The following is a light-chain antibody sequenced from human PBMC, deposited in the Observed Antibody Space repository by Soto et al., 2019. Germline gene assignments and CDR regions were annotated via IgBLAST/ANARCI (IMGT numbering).Light chain of an antibody. CDR3: QQYDSYSWT. Sequence: DTQMTQSPSTLSGSVGDRVTITCRASRSINNWVAWYQQKPGKAPKLLISDASDLERGVPSSFSGTASGTEFTHTISGLQADDFASYYCQQYDSYSWTFGQGTKVE. V-gene: IGKV1-5*01. CDR2: DAS. CDR1: RSINNW. J-gene: IGKJ1*01.